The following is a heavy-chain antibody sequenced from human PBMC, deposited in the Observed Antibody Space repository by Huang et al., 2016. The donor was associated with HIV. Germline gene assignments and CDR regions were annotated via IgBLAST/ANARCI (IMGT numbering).Heavy chain of an antibody. CDR1: GYTFTDYF. V-gene: IGHV1-2*02. CDR2: INPLSGVT. CDR3: ARTPYSGSHPDY. D-gene: IGHD2-15*01. Sequence: QVQLVQSGAEVKKPGASVKVSCRTSGYTFTDYFVHWVRQAPGQGLQWMGSINPLSGVTNYAQKCQGRVTMNRDTSIRTVYMELNRLRSDDTALYYCARTPYSGSHPDYWGQGTLVTVSS. J-gene: IGHJ4*02.